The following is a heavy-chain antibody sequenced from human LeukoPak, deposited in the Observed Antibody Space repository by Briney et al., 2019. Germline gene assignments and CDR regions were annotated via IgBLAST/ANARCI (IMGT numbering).Heavy chain of an antibody. V-gene: IGHV4-39*02. J-gene: IGHJ4*01. Sequence: SETLSLTCYVSGDSINNDNYYWGWVRQTPGAGLEWLGSVYHNGHTIYTPSLKSRLTLSVDTSKNHFSLNLTSATAADTAVYFCASVLQSGTYPSGSDYYFDSWGRGTLVTVTS. CDR3: ASVLQSGTYPSGSDYYFDS. CDR1: GDSINNDNYY. CDR2: VYHNGHT. D-gene: IGHD1-26*01.